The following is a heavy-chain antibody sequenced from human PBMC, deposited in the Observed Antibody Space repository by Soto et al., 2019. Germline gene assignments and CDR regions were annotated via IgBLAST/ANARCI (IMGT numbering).Heavy chain of an antibody. Sequence: GGSLRLSCSASGFTFSSYAMHWVRQAPGKGLEYVSAISSNGGSTYYADSVKGRFTISRDNSKNTLYLQMSSLRAEDTAVYYCVKTLGGSGRANWFDPWGQGTLVTVSS. CDR2: ISSNGGST. CDR3: VKTLGGSGRANWFDP. J-gene: IGHJ5*02. D-gene: IGHD3-10*01. V-gene: IGHV3-64D*08. CDR1: GFTFSSYA.